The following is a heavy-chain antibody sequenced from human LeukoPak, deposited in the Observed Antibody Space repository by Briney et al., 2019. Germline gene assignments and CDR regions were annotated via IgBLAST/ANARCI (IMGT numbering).Heavy chain of an antibody. J-gene: IGHJ3*02. D-gene: IGHD1-26*01. CDR2: ISGSGGST. Sequence: GGSLRLSCAASGFTFSSYAMSWVRQAPGEGLEWVSAISGSGGSTYYADSVKGRFTISRDNSKNTLYLQMNSLRAEDAALYYCAKGGRVGTAGDAFDIWGQGTMVSVSS. V-gene: IGHV3-23*01. CDR1: GFTFSSYA. CDR3: AKGGRVGTAGDAFDI.